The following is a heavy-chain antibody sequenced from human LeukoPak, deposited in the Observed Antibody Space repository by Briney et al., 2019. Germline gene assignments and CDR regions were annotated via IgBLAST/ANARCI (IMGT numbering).Heavy chain of an antibody. Sequence: QPGGSLRLSCAASGFTFSSYSMNWVRQAPGKGLEWVSYISSSSSTIYYADSVKGRFTISRDNAKNSLYLQMNSLRAEDTAVYYCAREGYDSSGYYRLDYWGQGTLVTVSS. CDR3: AREGYDSSGYYRLDY. V-gene: IGHV3-48*01. D-gene: IGHD3-22*01. CDR1: GFTFSSYS. CDR2: ISSSSSTI. J-gene: IGHJ4*02.